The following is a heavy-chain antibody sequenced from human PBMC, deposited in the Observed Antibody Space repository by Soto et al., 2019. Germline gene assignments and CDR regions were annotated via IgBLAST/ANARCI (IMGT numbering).Heavy chain of an antibody. CDR2: ISGSGGST. V-gene: IGHV3-23*01. Sequence: EAQLLESGGGLVQPGGSLRLSCAASGFTFSSYAMGWVRQAPGKGLEWVSAISGSGGSTYYADSVKGRFTISRDNSKNTLYLQMNSLRAEDTAVYYCEKPGWTRRYSSGWFSDYWGQGTLVTVSS. J-gene: IGHJ4*02. CDR1: GFTFSSYA. D-gene: IGHD6-19*01. CDR3: EKPGWTRRYSSGWFSDY.